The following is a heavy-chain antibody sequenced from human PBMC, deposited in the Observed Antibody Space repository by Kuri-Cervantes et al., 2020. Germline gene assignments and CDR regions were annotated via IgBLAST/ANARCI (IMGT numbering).Heavy chain of an antibody. Sequence: GESLKISCAASGFTFSNAWMSWVRQAPGKGLEWVGRIKSKTDGGTTDYAAPVKDRFTISRDDSKNTLYLQMNSLKTEDTAVYYCTTEQDSSSWYWYGAFDIWGQGTMVTVSS. V-gene: IGHV3-15*01. CDR1: GFTFSNAW. CDR2: IKSKTDGGTT. D-gene: IGHD6-13*01. CDR3: TTEQDSSSWYWYGAFDI. J-gene: IGHJ3*02.